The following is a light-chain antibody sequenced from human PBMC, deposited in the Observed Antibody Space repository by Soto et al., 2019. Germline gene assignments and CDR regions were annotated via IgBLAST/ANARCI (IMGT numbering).Light chain of an antibody. V-gene: IGKV3-20*01. Sequence: EVVLTQSPGTLSLSPGERATLSCRASQSIINNYLAWYQQRPVQAPRLLIYGSSDRATGIPGVFIGSGSGTDLTLTISKLEPEHFAGYYCHQYGSTPPHTFGQGTKVEI. CDR2: GSS. J-gene: IGKJ2*01. CDR3: HQYGSTPPHT. CDR1: QSIINNY.